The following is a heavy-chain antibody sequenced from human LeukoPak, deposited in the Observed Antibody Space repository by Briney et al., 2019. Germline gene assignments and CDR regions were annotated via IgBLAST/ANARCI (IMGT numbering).Heavy chain of an antibody. CDR3: AKGSDSGWYYFDY. D-gene: IGHD6-13*01. CDR2: ISSSSSDT. J-gene: IGHJ4*02. V-gene: IGHV3-11*06. CDR1: GFTFSDSY. Sequence: GGSLRLSCAASGFTFSDSYMSWIRQTPGKGLEWLSYISSSSSDTNYADSVKGRFTISRDNAKNSLYLQMNSLRAEDTAVYYCAKGSDSGWYYFDYWGQGTLVTVSS.